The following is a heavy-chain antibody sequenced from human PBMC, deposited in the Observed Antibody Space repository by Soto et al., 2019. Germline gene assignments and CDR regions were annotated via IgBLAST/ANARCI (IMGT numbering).Heavy chain of an antibody. CDR2: ISSSSSYI. D-gene: IGHD2-2*03. Sequence: GGSLRLSCAASGFTFSSYIMNWVRQAPGKGLEWVSSISSSSSYIYYADSVKGRFTISRDNAKNSLYLQMNSLRAEDTAVYYCARDRDGYCSSTSCYPFHYWGQGNLGTVS. CDR1: GFTFSSYI. J-gene: IGHJ4*02. V-gene: IGHV3-21*01. CDR3: ARDRDGYCSSTSCYPFHY.